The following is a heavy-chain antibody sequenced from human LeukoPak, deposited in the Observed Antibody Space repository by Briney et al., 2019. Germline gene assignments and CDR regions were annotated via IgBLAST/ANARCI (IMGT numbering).Heavy chain of an antibody. D-gene: IGHD3-16*01. CDR2: ISGSGGST. CDR3: AKDWGPVSSPGWFDP. CDR1: GFTFSSYA. J-gene: IGHJ5*02. V-gene: IGHV3-23*01. Sequence: PGGSLRLSCAASGFTFSSYAMSWVRQAPGKGLEWVSAISGSGGSTYYADSVKGRFTISRDNSKNTLYLQMNSLRAEDTAVYYCAKDWGPVSSPGWFDPWGQGTLVTVSS.